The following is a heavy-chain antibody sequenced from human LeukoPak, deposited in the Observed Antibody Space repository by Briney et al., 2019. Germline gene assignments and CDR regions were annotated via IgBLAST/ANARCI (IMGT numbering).Heavy chain of an antibody. CDR1: GGSISSGDYY. D-gene: IGHD3-16*01. V-gene: IGHV4-30-4*01. CDR3: ARFDYGGMDV. J-gene: IGHJ6*04. Sequence: SETLSLTCTVSGGSISSGDYYCSWIRQPPGKGLEWIGYISYSGSTYYNPSLKSRVTISVDPSKNQFSLKLSSVTAADTAVYYCARFDYGGMDVWGKGTTDTVPS. CDR2: ISYSGST.